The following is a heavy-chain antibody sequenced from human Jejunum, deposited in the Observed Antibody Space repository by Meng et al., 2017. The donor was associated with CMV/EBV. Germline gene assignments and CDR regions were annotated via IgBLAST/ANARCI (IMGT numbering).Heavy chain of an antibody. V-gene: IGHV3-7*01. J-gene: IGHJ4*02. CDR3: TRQLDY. Sequence: SLKISCAASGFSFNMYWMSWVRQAPGKGLEWVANIKYDGREKYFVDSVEGRFTISRDNSRNTLYLHMNSLRAEDTAVYYCTRQLDYWGQGTLVTVSS. CDR2: IKYDGREK. CDR1: GFSFNMYW. D-gene: IGHD1-1*01.